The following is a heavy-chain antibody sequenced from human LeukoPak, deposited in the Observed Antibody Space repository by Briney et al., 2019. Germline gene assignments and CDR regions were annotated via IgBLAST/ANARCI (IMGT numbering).Heavy chain of an antibody. CDR1: GYTFTSYG. V-gene: IGHV1-18*01. CDR2: ISAYNGNT. Sequence: ASVKVSCKASGYTFTSYGISWVRQAPGQGLERMGWISAYNGNTNYAQKLQGRVTMTTDTSTSTAYMELRSLRSDDTAVYYCARDSRYYDFWSAYLSNYYYYYGMDVWGQGTTVTVSS. J-gene: IGHJ6*02. CDR3: ARDSRYYDFWSAYLSNYYYYYGMDV. D-gene: IGHD3-3*01.